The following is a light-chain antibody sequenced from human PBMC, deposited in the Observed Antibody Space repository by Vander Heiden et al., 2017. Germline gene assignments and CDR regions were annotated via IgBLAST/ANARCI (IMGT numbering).Light chain of an antibody. CDR1: QSVSSSY. Sequence: EIVLTQSPGTLSLSPGARATLSCRASQSVSSSYLAWYQQKPVQAPRLLIYGASSRATGIPDRFSGSGYGTDFTLTISRREPEDFAVYYCQQYGSSPPITFGQGTRLEIK. J-gene: IGKJ5*01. V-gene: IGKV3-20*01. CDR2: GAS. CDR3: QQYGSSPPIT.